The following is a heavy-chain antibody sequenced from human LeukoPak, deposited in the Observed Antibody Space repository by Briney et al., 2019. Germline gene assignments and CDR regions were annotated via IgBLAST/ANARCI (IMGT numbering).Heavy chain of an antibody. CDR1: GYILTNFY. CDR3: ARGWNCGGDCYFYYYVMDV. Sequence: EASVKVSCKASGYILTNFYMHWVRQAPGQGLEWMGIINPSDGGTSYAQNFQDRVTMTRDTSTSTVYMELSSLRSDDTAVYNCARGWNCGGDCYFYYYVMDVWGQGTTVTVSS. V-gene: IGHV1-46*01. D-gene: IGHD2-21*02. J-gene: IGHJ6*02. CDR2: INPSDGGT.